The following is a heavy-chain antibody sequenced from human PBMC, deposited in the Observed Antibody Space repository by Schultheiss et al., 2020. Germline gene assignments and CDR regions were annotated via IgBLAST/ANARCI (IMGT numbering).Heavy chain of an antibody. CDR1: GGSFSGYY. V-gene: IGHV4-34*01. D-gene: IGHD3-22*01. J-gene: IGHJ5*02. Sequence: GSLRLSCAVYGGSFSGYYWSWIRQPPGKGLEWIGEINHSGSTNYNPSLKSRVTISVDTSKNQFSLKLSSVTAADTAVYYCARKVSGYYYDSSGSLDPWGEGALVTVFS. CDR2: INHSGST. CDR3: ARKVSGYYYDSSGSLDP.